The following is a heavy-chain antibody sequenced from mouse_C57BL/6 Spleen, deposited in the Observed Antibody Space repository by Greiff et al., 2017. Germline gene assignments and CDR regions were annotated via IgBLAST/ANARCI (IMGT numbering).Heavy chain of an antibody. CDR2: ISSGSSTI. J-gene: IGHJ3*01. CDR3: ARGLTTVVATPFAY. V-gene: IGHV5-17*01. CDR1: GFTFSDYG. D-gene: IGHD1-1*01. Sequence: EVKLVESGGGLVKPGGSLKLSCAASGFTFSDYGMHWVRQAPEKGLEWVAYISSGSSTIYYADTVKGRFTISRDNAKNTLFLQMTSLRSEDTAMYYCARGLTTVVATPFAYWGQGTLVTVSA.